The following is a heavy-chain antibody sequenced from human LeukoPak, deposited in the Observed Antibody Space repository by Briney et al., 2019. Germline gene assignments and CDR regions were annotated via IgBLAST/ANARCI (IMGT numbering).Heavy chain of an antibody. V-gene: IGHV4-39*07. CDR1: GGSISSSSYC. Sequence: PSETLSLTCAVYGGSISSSSYCWGWIRQPPGKGLEWIGSIYYSGSTYYNPSLKSRVTISVDTSKNQFSLKLSSVTAADTAVYYCARIQYSSGWSLGTRYWYFDLWGRGTLVTVSS. J-gene: IGHJ2*01. D-gene: IGHD6-19*01. CDR2: IYYSGST. CDR3: ARIQYSSGWSLGTRYWYFDL.